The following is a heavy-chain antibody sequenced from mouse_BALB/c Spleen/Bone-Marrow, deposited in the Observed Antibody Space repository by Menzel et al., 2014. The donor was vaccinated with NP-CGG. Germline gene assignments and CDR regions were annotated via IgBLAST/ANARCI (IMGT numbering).Heavy chain of an antibody. V-gene: IGHV1-31*01. J-gene: IGHJ2*01. CDR1: GYSFTGYY. D-gene: IGHD1-1*01. CDR2: INPYNGAT. CDR3: ARYDYYGSSFFDY. Sequence: VQLQQSGPELVKPGASVKISCKAPGYSFTGYYMHWVKQSHVKSLEWIGRINPYNGATSYNQNFKDKASLTVDKSSSTAYMELHSLTSEDSAVYYCARYDYYGSSFFDYWGQGTTLTVSS.